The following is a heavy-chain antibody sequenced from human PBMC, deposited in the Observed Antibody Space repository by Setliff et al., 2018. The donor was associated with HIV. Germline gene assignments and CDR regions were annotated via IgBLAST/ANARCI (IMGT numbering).Heavy chain of an antibody. V-gene: IGHV4-38-2*01. CDR1: GYSMSTAFY. J-gene: IGHJ4*02. D-gene: IGHD7-27*01. Sequence: SETLSLTCDVSGYSMSTAFYWAWIRQAPGKGLDWIGTIYQSGTTFYNPSLKSRVTISVDTSKNHFSLKLTSVTAADTAVYCCGGAAPRTGQGTIDYWGQGTLVTVSS. CDR2: IYQSGTT. CDR3: GGAAPRTGQGTIDY.